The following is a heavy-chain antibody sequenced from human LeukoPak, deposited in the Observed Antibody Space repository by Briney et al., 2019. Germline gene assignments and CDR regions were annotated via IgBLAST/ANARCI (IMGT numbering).Heavy chain of an antibody. J-gene: IGHJ6*02. Sequence: SQTLSLTCAVSGGSISSGGYSWSWIRQPPGKGLEWIGEINHSGSTNYNPSLKSRVTISVDTSKNQFSLKLSSVTAADTAVYYCARGPRGYSYGFSYYYYYGMDVWGQGTTVTVSS. CDR1: GGSISSGGYS. CDR2: INHSGST. D-gene: IGHD5-18*01. V-gene: IGHV4-30-2*01. CDR3: ARGPRGYSYGFSYYYYYGMDV.